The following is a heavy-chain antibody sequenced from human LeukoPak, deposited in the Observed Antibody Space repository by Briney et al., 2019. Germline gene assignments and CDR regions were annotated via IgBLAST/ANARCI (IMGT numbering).Heavy chain of an antibody. J-gene: IGHJ4*02. V-gene: IGHV3-11*01. CDR1: GFTFSDYY. Sequence: GGSLRLSCAASGFTFSDYYMSWIRQAPGKGLEWVSYISSRGSTIYYADSVKGRFTISRDNAKNSLYLQMNSLRAEDTAIYYCATDVTGGAVSFWGQGTLVAVSS. D-gene: IGHD1-14*01. CDR2: ISSRGSTI. CDR3: ATDVTGGAVSF.